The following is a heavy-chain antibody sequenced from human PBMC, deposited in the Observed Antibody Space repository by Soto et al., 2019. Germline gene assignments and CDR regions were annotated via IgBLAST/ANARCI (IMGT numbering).Heavy chain of an antibody. V-gene: IGHV3-30-3*01. J-gene: IGHJ4*02. CDR2: ISYDGSNQ. D-gene: IGHD3-22*01. Sequence: QVRLVESGGGVVQPGRSLRLSCAASGFTFSNYAMHWVRQAPGKGLEWVAVISYDGSNQFYADSVKGRFTISRDDSKNTLYLQMNSLRPEDTAVYYCARDDYSSSGRNSGFDNWGQGTLVAVSS. CDR3: ARDDYSSSGRNSGFDN. CDR1: GFTFSNYA.